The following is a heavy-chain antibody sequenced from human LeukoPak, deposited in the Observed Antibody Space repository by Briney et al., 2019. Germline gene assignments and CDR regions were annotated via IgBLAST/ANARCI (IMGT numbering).Heavy chain of an antibody. V-gene: IGHV4-39*07. D-gene: IGHD6-13*01. J-gene: IGHJ6*02. Sequence: SETLSLTCTVSGGSISSSSYYWGWIRQPPGKGLEWIGNIYYSGSTSYNPSLKSRVTISVDTSKNQFSLKVSSVTAADTAMYYCARDSIAAAGIYYYYYGMDVWGQGTTVTVSS. CDR2: IYYSGST. CDR1: GGSISSSSYY. CDR3: ARDSIAAAGIYYYYYGMDV.